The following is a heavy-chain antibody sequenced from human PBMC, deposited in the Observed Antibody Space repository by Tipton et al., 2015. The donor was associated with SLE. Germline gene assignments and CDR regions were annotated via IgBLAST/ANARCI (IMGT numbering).Heavy chain of an antibody. J-gene: IGHJ4*02. CDR3: TREWGGYSYYFDY. D-gene: IGHD5-12*01. CDR2: IRSKTYGGSP. V-gene: IGHV3-49*03. Sequence: SLRLSCTVSGFTFGDYAVSWFRQAPGKGLEWVGFIRSKTYGGSPEYAASLKGRFSISRGDSKGVAYLQMNSLKTEDTAVYYCTREWGGYSYYFDYWGQGTLVTVSS. CDR1: GFTFGDYA.